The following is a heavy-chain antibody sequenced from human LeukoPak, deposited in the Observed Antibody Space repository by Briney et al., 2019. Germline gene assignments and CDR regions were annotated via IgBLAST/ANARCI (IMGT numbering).Heavy chain of an antibody. V-gene: IGHV4-34*01. J-gene: IGHJ3*02. CDR3: AREGGPTGDDAFDI. CDR1: GGSFSGYY. Sequence: SETLSLTCAVYGGSFSGYYWSWIRQPPGKGLEWIGEINHSGSTYYNPSLKSRVTISVDTSKNQFSLKLSSVTAADTAVYYCAREGGPTGDDAFDIWGQGTMVTVSS. CDR2: INHSGST. D-gene: IGHD1-1*01.